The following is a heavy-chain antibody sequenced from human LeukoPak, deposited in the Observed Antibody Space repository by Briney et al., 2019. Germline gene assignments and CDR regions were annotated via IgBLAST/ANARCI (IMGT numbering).Heavy chain of an antibody. CDR2: ISYSGST. CDR3: ARDYSNYGDAFDI. V-gene: IGHV4-31*03. Sequence: SETLSLTCTVSGGSINSGGFYWSWIRQHPGKGLEWIGYISYSGSTHYNPSLKSRVNTSLDTSKNQFSLKLSSVTAADTAVYYCARDYSNYGDAFDIWGQGTMVTVSS. D-gene: IGHD4-11*01. CDR1: GGSINSGGFY. J-gene: IGHJ3*02.